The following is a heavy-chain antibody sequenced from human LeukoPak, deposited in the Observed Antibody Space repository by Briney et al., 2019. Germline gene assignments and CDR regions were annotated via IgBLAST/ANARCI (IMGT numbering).Heavy chain of an antibody. D-gene: IGHD1-1*01. Sequence: ASQCLSLTCTVAGDSVSSGRYGWSWIRQPPWNGLEWIGYIYYRGSTDYNSSLKSRVSISADTSKNQFFLKLNSVTAADTAVYYCARDQYMGYWGQGILVTVSS. J-gene: IGHJ4*02. V-gene: IGHV4-61*01. CDR2: IYYRGST. CDR3: ARDQYMGY. CDR1: GDSVSSGRYG.